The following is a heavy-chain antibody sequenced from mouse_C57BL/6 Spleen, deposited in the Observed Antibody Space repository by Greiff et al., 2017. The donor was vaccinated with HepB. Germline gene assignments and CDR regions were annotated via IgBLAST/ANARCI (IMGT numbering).Heavy chain of an antibody. CDR3: AKPLYYYGSRDWYFDV. D-gene: IGHD1-1*01. Sequence: EVQVVESGGGLVKPGGSLKLSCAASGFTFSDYGMHWVRQAPEKGLEWVAYISSGSSTIYYADTVKGRFTISRDNAKNTLFLQMTSLRSEDTAMYYCAKPLYYYGSRDWYFDVWGTGTTVTVSS. CDR2: ISSGSSTI. J-gene: IGHJ1*03. V-gene: IGHV5-17*01. CDR1: GFTFSDYG.